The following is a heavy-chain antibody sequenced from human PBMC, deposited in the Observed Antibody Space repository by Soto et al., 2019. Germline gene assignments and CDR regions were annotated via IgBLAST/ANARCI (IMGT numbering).Heavy chain of an antibody. CDR1: GGSLSSGSFF. CDR2: IYFTGTS. D-gene: IGHD6-19*01. J-gene: IGHJ4*02. V-gene: IGHV4-39*02. Sequence: ETLSLTCTVSGGSLSSGSFFWGWIRQPPGKGLEWIGHIYFTGTSSYSPSLKSRVTMFVDTSKSNFSLRLTSVTAADTAVYYCVRREAVAGSQFDFWGQGTLVTVSS. CDR3: VRREAVAGSQFDF.